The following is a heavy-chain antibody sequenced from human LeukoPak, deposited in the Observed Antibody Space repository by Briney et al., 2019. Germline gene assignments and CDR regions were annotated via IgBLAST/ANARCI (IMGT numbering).Heavy chain of an antibody. V-gene: IGHV4-34*01. CDR3: ASRYEVAHYYFDY. CDR1: GGSFSGYY. CDR2: INHSGST. J-gene: IGHJ4*02. Sequence: PSETLSLTCAVYGGSFSGYYWNWIRQPPGKGLEWIGEINHSGSTNYNPSLKSRVTISVDTSKNQFSLKLSSVTAADTAVYYCASRYEVAHYYFDYWGQGTLVTVSS. D-gene: IGHD5-12*01.